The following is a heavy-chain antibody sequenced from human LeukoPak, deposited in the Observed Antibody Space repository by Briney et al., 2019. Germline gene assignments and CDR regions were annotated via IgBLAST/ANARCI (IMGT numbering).Heavy chain of an antibody. J-gene: IGHJ4*02. CDR3: AKERIPGYDSSGYLGY. V-gene: IGHV3-30*02. CDR1: GFTFSSYG. Sequence: PGGSLRLSCAASGFTFSSYGMHWVRQAPGKGLEWVAVIWYDGSNKYYADSVKGRFTISRDNSKNTLYLQMNSLRAEDTAVYYCAKERIPGYDSSGYLGYWGQGTLVTVSS. CDR2: IWYDGSNK. D-gene: IGHD3-22*01.